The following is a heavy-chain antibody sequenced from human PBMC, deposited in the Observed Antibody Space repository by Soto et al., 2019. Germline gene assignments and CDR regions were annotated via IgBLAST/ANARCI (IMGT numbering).Heavy chain of an antibody. CDR2: IYPSDSDT. J-gene: IGHJ4*02. V-gene: IGHV5-51*01. Sequence: GESLNISCKGSGYSFTSYWIGWVRQMPGKGLEWMGIIYPSDSDTRYSPSFQGQVTISADKSISTAYLQWSSLKASDTAMYYCARHTDYYDHDYWGQGTLVTVSS. CDR3: ARHTDYYDHDY. D-gene: IGHD3-22*01. CDR1: GYSFTSYW.